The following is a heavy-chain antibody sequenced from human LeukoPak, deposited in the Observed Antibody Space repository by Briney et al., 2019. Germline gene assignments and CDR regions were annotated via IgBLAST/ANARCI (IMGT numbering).Heavy chain of an antibody. CDR2: ISGSGGST. CDR3: AKDHVIGSITMIVVVIPYFDY. J-gene: IGHJ4*02. Sequence: GGSLRLSCAASGFTFSSYEMSWVRQAPGKGLEWVSGISGSGGSTYYADSVKGRFTISRDNSKNTLYLQMNSLRAEDTAVYYCAKDHVIGSITMIVVVIPYFDYWGQGTLVTVSS. V-gene: IGHV3-23*01. CDR1: GFTFSSYE. D-gene: IGHD3-22*01.